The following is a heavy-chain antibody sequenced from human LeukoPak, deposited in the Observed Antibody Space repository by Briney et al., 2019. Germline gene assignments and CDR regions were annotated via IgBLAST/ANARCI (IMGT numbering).Heavy chain of an antibody. Sequence: GGSLRLSCSASGFTFSYYAMHWVRQPPGKGLEYVSGVSSDGGSTYSADSVKGRFTISRNNSKNTLYLQMNSLRAEDTALYHCARWKEGISSGRNPFDYWGQGTLVTVSS. D-gene: IGHD6-19*01. V-gene: IGHV3-64*04. J-gene: IGHJ4*02. CDR3: ARWKEGISSGRNPFDY. CDR1: GFTFSYYA. CDR2: VSSDGGST.